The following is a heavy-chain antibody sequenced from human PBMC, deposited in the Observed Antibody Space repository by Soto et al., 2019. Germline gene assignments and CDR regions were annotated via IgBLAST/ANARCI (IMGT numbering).Heavy chain of an antibody. J-gene: IGHJ3*02. D-gene: IGHD1-1*01. V-gene: IGHV3-23*01. CDR3: AKATATSGGAFEI. CDR1: GFICSSYD. Sequence: LRLSCAVSGFICSSYDMSWVRQAPGKGLEWVSTILVGGSTHYEDSVKGRFTISRDTSKNTVYLQMNSLTAGDTAFYYCAKATATSGGAFEIYGQGTMVTVSS. CDR2: ILVGGST.